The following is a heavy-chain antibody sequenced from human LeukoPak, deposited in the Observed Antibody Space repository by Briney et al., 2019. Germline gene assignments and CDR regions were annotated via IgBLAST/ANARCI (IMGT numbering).Heavy chain of an antibody. CDR3: ARDSVAGTRGWFDP. CDR1: GFTFSSYS. D-gene: IGHD6-19*01. J-gene: IGHJ5*02. CDR2: ISSSSSYI. Sequence: GGSLRLSCAASGFTFSSYSMNWVRQAPGKGLEWVSSISSSSSYIYYADSVKRRFTISRDNAKNSLYLQMNSLRAEDTAVYYCARDSVAGTRGWFDPWGQGTLVTVSS. V-gene: IGHV3-21*01.